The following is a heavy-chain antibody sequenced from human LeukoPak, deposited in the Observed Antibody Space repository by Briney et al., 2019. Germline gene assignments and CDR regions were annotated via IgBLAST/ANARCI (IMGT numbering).Heavy chain of an antibody. Sequence: GASVKVSCKASGYTFTSYDINWVRQAPGQGLEWMGWMNPNSGNTVYAQKFQGRVTITRNTSISTAYMELSSLRSEDTAVYYCARAYCSSTSCYDWFDPWGQGTLVTVSS. CDR2: MNPNSGNT. V-gene: IGHV1-8*03. CDR1: GYTFTSYD. J-gene: IGHJ5*02. D-gene: IGHD2-2*01. CDR3: ARAYCSSTSCYDWFDP.